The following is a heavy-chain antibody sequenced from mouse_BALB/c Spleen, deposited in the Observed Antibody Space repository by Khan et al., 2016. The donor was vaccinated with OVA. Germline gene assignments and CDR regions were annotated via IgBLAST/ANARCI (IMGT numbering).Heavy chain of an antibody. Sequence: QIQLVQSGPELKRPGETVKISCRASGYTFTDYSMHWVKQAPGKGLKWMGWINTETGEPTYADDFKGRFAFSLETSASTAYLQINNLKNEDTATYFCAGRKHCYFDVWGAGTTVTGSS. CDR2: INTETGEP. J-gene: IGHJ1*01. V-gene: IGHV9-2-1*01. CDR1: GYTFTDYS. CDR3: AGRKHCYFDV.